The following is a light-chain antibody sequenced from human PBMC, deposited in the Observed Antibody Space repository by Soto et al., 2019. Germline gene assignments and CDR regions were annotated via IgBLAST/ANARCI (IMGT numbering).Light chain of an antibody. Sequence: EIVLTQSPGTLSSAPGGRATLSCRASQSVTNNYLAWYQQKRGQAPRLLIWGASIRAADLPDRFSGGGSGTDFTLTISRLETEDFAVYYCPQYGSSPGTFGQGTKVEIK. V-gene: IGKV3-20*01. J-gene: IGKJ1*01. CDR3: PQYGSSPGT. CDR1: QSVTNNY. CDR2: GAS.